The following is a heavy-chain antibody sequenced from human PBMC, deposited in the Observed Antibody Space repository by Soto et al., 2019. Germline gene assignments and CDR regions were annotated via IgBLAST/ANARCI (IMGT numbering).Heavy chain of an antibody. D-gene: IGHD3-10*01. CDR2: ISYDGSNK. J-gene: IGHJ4*02. Sequence: GGSLRLSCAASGFTFSSYGMHWVRQAPGKGLEWVAVISYDGSNKYYADSVKGRFTISRDNSKNTLYLQMNSLRAEDTAVYYCAQGIRWPRLLWFGELAVYWGQGT. CDR1: GFTFSSYG. CDR3: AQGIRWPRLLWFGELAVY. V-gene: IGHV3-30*18.